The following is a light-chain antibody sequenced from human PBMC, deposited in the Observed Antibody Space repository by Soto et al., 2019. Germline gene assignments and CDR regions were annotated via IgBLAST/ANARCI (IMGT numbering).Light chain of an antibody. Sequence: QSALTQPASVSGSPGQSITISCTVTSSDVGGYNYVSWYQQHPGKAPKLMIYDVSNRPSGVSNRFSGSKSGKTASLTISGLQAEDEADYYCSSYTNSSPYVVFGGGTKLTVL. V-gene: IGLV2-14*01. J-gene: IGLJ2*01. CDR3: SSYTNSSPYVV. CDR1: SSDVGGYNY. CDR2: DVS.